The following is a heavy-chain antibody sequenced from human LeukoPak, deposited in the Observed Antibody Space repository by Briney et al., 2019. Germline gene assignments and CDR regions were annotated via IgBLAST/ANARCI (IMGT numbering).Heavy chain of an antibody. J-gene: IGHJ4*02. V-gene: IGHV3-9*01. CDR3: AKDNYDSSGYHNSFDY. D-gene: IGHD3-22*01. Sequence: SLRLSCAASGFTFDDYAMHWVRQAPGKGLEWVSGISWNSGSIGYADSVKGRFTISRDNAKNSLYLQMNSLRAEDTALYYCAKDNYDSSGYHNSFDYWGQGTLVTVSS. CDR1: GFTFDDYA. CDR2: ISWNSGSI.